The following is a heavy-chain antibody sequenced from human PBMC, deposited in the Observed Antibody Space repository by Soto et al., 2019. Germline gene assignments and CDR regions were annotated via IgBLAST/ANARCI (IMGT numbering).Heavy chain of an antibody. Sequence: SLRLSCAASGFTFSSYWMSWVRQAPGKGLEWVANIKQDGSEKYYVDSVKGRFTISRDNAKNSLYLQMNSLRAEDTAVYYCARDRYSGSYYPFDYWGQGTLVTVSS. D-gene: IGHD1-26*01. CDR2: IKQDGSEK. CDR3: ARDRYSGSYYPFDY. CDR1: GFTFSSYW. V-gene: IGHV3-7*01. J-gene: IGHJ4*02.